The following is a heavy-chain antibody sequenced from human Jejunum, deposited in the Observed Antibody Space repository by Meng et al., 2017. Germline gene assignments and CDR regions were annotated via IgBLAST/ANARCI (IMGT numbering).Heavy chain of an antibody. Sequence: QLQESGPGLVRTSETLSLICSVSGGPVSSAGYQLSWIRQPPGKGLEWIGYASTNYNPSLKSRVTISVDTSKNQFSLRLTSVTAADTAVYYCARDHMGSLDYWGQGILVTVSS. V-gene: IGHV4-61*08. CDR3: ARDHMGSLDY. CDR1: GGPVSSAGYQ. J-gene: IGHJ4*02. D-gene: IGHD1-26*01. CDR2: AST.